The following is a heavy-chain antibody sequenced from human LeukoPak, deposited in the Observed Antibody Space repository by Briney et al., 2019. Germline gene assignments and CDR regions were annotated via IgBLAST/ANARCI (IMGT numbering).Heavy chain of an antibody. CDR1: GYSISSGYY. J-gene: IGHJ6*04. Sequence: SETLSLTCALSGYSISSGYYWGWIRQPPGKGLEWIGSIYHSGSNYYNPSLKRRGTISVDTAKKQFSLKLSSVTAADTAVYYCARQVDVWGKGTTVTVSS. V-gene: IGHV4-38-2*01. CDR2: IYHSGSN. CDR3: ARQVDV.